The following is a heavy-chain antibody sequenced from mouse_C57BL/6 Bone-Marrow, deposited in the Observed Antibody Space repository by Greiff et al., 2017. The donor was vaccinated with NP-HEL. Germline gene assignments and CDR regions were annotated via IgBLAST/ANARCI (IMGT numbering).Heavy chain of an antibody. CDR3: TNYYGSYAMDY. J-gene: IGHJ4*01. V-gene: IGHV5-9-1*02. D-gene: IGHD1-2*01. CDR1: GFTFSSYA. CDR2: ISSGGDYI. Sequence: EVKVVESGEGLVKPGGSLKLSCAASGFTFSSYAMSWVRQTPEKRLEWVAYISSGGDYIYYADTVKGRFTISRDNARNTLYLQMSSLKSEDTAMYYCTNYYGSYAMDYWGQGTSVTVSS.